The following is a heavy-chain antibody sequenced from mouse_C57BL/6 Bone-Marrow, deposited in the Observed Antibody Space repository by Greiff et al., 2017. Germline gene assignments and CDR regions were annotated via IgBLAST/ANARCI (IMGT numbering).Heavy chain of an antibody. CDR1: GYTFTSYG. V-gene: IGHV1-81*01. D-gene: IGHD2-3*01. Sequence: VQLQQSGAELAGPGASVKLSCKASGYTFTSYGISWVKQRTGQGLEWIGEIYPRSGNTYYNEKFKGKATLTADKSSRTAYMELRSLTSEDSAVYFCARFYDGYLDYWGQGTTLTVSS. J-gene: IGHJ2*01. CDR3: ARFYDGYLDY. CDR2: IYPRSGNT.